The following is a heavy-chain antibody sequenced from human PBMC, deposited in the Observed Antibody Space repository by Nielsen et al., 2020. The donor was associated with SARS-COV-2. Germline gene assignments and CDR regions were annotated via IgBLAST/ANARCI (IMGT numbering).Heavy chain of an antibody. D-gene: IGHD6-13*01. CDR1: GFTFSSYG. V-gene: IGHV3-30*03. J-gene: IGHJ6*02. CDR3: ARAYSSSWGGYYYYYYGMDV. CDR2: ISYDGSNK. Sequence: GGSLRLSCAASGFTFSSYGMHWVRQAPGKGLEWVAVISYDGSNKYYADSVKGRFTISRDNSKNTLYLQMNSLRAEDTAVYYCARAYSSSWGGYYYYYYGMDVWGQGTTVTVSS.